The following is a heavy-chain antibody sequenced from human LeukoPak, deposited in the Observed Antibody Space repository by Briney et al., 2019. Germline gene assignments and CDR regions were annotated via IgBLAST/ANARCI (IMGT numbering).Heavy chain of an antibody. D-gene: IGHD3-22*01. CDR3: ARDIWDSSGRFFDY. Sequence: SGGSLRLSCAASGFTVSSNYMSWVRQAPGKGLEWVSVIYSGGSTYYADSVKGRFTIFRDNSKNTLYLQMNSLRAEDTAVYYCARDIWDSSGRFFDYWGQGTLVTVSS. CDR2: IYSGGST. V-gene: IGHV3-53*01. CDR1: GFTVSSNY. J-gene: IGHJ4*02.